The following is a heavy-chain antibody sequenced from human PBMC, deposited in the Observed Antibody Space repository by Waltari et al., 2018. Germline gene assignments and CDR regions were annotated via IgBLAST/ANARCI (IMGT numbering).Heavy chain of an antibody. Sequence: QVQLQQWGAGLLKPSETLSLICGIYGGPFNDSYWSWIRQPPGKGLEWIGESNQSGSTNYNPSFKSRVTISVDTSKNQFSLKLTSVTAADTAVYYCAIKPSFRTMVRGRGMDVWGQGTTVTVSS. D-gene: IGHD3-10*01. CDR3: AIKPSFRTMVRGRGMDV. J-gene: IGHJ6*02. V-gene: IGHV4-34*01. CDR1: GGPFNDSY. CDR2: SNQSGST.